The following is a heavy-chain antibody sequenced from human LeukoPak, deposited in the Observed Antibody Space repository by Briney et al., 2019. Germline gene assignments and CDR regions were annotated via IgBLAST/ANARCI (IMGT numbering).Heavy chain of an antibody. CDR2: INHSGNS. CDR1: GGSFSDYY. CDR3: ARVRWDTSSFEDF. V-gene: IGHV4-34*01. J-gene: IGHJ4*02. Sequence: PSETLSLTCAVYGGSFSDYYWSWIRQPPGKGLEWIGEINHSGNSNYNPSLKSRVTILVDTSKNQFSLRLASVTAADTAVYYCARVRWDTSSFEDFWGQGTLVTVSS. D-gene: IGHD1-26*01.